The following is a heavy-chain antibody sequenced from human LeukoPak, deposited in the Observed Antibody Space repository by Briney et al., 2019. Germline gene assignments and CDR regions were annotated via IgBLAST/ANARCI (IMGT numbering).Heavy chain of an antibody. CDR1: GYTFTSYD. CDR2: MNPNSGNT. D-gene: IGHD3-9*01. V-gene: IGHV1-8*01. Sequence: ASVKVSFKASGYTFTSYDINWVRQATGQGLEWMGWMNPNSGNTGYAQKFQGRVTMTRNTSISTAYMELSSLRSEDTAVYYCARGPYDILTGYYLSDAFDIWGQGTMVTVSS. CDR3: ARGPYDILTGYYLSDAFDI. J-gene: IGHJ3*02.